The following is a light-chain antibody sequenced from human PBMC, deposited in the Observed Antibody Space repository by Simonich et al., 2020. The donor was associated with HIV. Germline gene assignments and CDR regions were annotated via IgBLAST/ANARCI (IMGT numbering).Light chain of an antibody. CDR2: DVS. V-gene: IGLV2-14*01. J-gene: IGLJ3*02. Sequence: QSALTQPASVSGSPGQSIPISCTGTSSDVGGYNYVSWYHQHPGKAPKRMLYDVSNRPSGVSNRCSGSKSGNTASLTISGLQAEDEADYYCSSYTSSSTWVFGGGTKLTVL. CDR3: SSYTSSSTWV. CDR1: SSDVGGYNY.